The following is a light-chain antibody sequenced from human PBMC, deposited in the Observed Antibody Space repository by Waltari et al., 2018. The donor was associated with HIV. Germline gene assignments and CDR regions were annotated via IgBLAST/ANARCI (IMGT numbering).Light chain of an antibody. Sequence: QSVLPQPPSVSGTPGQNVTIPCSGSSTNIGSNIVNWYQQVPEAAPKLLIYSNDQRPSGVPDRFSGSKSGTSASLAISGLQSADEADYYCAAWDDSLNGMFGGGTKLTV. V-gene: IGLV1-44*01. J-gene: IGLJ3*02. CDR1: STNIGSNI. CDR3: AAWDDSLNGM. CDR2: SND.